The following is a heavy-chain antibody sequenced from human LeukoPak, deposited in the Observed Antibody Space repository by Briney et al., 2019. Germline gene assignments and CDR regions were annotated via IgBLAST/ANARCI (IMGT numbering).Heavy chain of an antibody. Sequence: GGSLRLSCAASGFTFSTYIMNWVRQAPGKGLEWVSYISTTGTIYYADSAEGRFTISRDNAKNSLYLQMNSLRAEDTGVYYCARAGSHRNSGYDYWGQGTLVTVSS. J-gene: IGHJ4*02. CDR2: ISTTGTI. D-gene: IGHD5-12*01. CDR3: ARAGSHRNSGYDY. CDR1: GFTFSTYI. V-gene: IGHV3-69-1*01.